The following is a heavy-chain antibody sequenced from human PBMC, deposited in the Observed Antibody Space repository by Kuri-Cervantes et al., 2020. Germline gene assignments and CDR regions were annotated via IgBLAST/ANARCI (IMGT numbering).Heavy chain of an antibody. D-gene: IGHD6-19*01. Sequence: GSLRLSCAVYGGSFSGYYWSWIRQPPGKGLEWIGEINHSGSTNYNPSLKSRVTISVDTSKNQFSVKLSSVTAADTAVYYCANQNSQWLGMDAFDIWGQGTMVTVSS. CDR1: GGSFSGYY. J-gene: IGHJ3*02. CDR2: INHSGST. V-gene: IGHV4-34*01. CDR3: ANQNSQWLGMDAFDI.